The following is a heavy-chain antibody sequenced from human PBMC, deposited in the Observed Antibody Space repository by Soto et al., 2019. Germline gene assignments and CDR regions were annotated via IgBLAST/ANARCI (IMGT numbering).Heavy chain of an antibody. CDR2: IYYSGST. J-gene: IGHJ4*02. CDR1: GYSISSGGYY. V-gene: IGHV4-31*03. CDR3: ARGATVAAILLAY. Sequence: SETLSLTCTVSGYSISSGGYYWSWILHHPGKGLEWIGYIYYSGSTYYNPSLKSRVIISVDTSKNQFSLKLSSVTAADTAVYYWARGATVAAILLAYWSQGTL. D-gene: IGHD2-15*01.